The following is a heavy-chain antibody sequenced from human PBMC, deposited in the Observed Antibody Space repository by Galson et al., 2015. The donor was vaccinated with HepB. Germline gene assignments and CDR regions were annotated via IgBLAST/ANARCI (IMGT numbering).Heavy chain of an antibody. V-gene: IGHV1-46*01. CDR1: GYTFTSYY. CDR2: INPSGGST. D-gene: IGHD3-22*01. CDR3: ASEYYDSSGYGPIDHTYGMDV. Sequence: SVKVSCKASGYTFTSYYMHWVRQAPGQGLEWMGIINPSGGSTSYAQKFQGRVTMTRDTSTSTVYMELSSLRSEDTAVYYCASEYYDSSGYGPIDHTYGMDVWGQGTTVTVSS. J-gene: IGHJ6*02.